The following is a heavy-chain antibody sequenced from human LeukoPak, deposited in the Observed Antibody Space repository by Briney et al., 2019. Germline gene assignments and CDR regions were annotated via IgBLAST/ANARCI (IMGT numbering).Heavy chain of an antibody. CDR3: ARGSRYYGSGSYYDRTPRFDY. D-gene: IGHD3-10*01. CDR2: INAGNGNT. Sequence: ASVKVSCKASGYTFTSYAMYWVRQAPGQRLEWMGWINAGNGNTKYSQEFQGRVTITRDTSASTAYMELSSLRSEDMAVYYCARGSRYYGSGSYYDRTPRFDYWGQGTLVTVSS. J-gene: IGHJ4*02. V-gene: IGHV1-3*03. CDR1: GYTFTSYA.